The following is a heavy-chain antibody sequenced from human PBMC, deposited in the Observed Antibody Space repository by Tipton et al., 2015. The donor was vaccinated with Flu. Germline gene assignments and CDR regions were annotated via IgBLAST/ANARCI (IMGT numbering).Heavy chain of an antibody. CDR2: ISAYNGNT. D-gene: IGHD5-12*01. J-gene: IGHJ6*02. CDR1: GYTFTGYG. V-gene: IGHV1-18*01. CDR3: ARESSGLRGHYYYGMDV. Sequence: QLVQSGAEVKKPGASVKVSCKASGYTFTGYGISWVRQAPGQGLEWMGWISAYNGNTNYAQKLQGRVTMTTDTSTSTAYMELRSLRSDDTAVYYCARESSGLRGHYYYGMDVWGQGTTVTVSS.